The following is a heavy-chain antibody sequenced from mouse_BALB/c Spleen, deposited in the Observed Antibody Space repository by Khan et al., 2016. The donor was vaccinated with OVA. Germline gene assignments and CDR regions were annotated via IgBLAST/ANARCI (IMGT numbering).Heavy chain of an antibody. CDR3: ARGNYYGSSSWFGY. CDR2: ILPGSGSN. CDR1: SYTFSSYW. Sequence: QVQLQQSGAELMKPGASVKISCKATSYTFSSYWIEWVKQRPGHGLEWIGEILPGSGSNNYNEKFKGKATFTADTSSNTAYMQLSSLTSEDSAVYYCARGNYYGSSSWFGYWGQGTLVTVS. D-gene: IGHD1-1*01. V-gene: IGHV1-9*01. J-gene: IGHJ3*01.